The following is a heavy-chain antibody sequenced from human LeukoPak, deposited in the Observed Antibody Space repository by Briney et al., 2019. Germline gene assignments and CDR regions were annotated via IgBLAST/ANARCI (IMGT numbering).Heavy chain of an antibody. CDR3: ARVPSVRGVIIDYYMDV. D-gene: IGHD3-10*01. CDR2: ISAYSGNT. CDR1: GDSFSDYG. Sequence: ASVEVSRKASGDSFSDYGISWVRQAPGQGLEWMGWISAYSGNTNYAQKLQGRVTMTTDTSTSTAYMELRSLRSDDTAVYYCARVPSVRGVIIDYYMDVWGKGTTVTVSS. J-gene: IGHJ6*03. V-gene: IGHV1-18*04.